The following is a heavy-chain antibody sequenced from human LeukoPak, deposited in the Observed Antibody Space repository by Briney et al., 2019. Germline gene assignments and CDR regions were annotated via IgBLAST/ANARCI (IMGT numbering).Heavy chain of an antibody. D-gene: IGHD5-18*01. CDR1: GGSFSGYY. Sequence: SETLSLTCAVYGGSFSGYYWSWIRQPPGKGLEWIGEINHSGSTNYNPSLKSRVTISVDTSKNQFSLKLSSVTAADTAVYYCVRARGYLNWFDPWGQGTLVTVSS. V-gene: IGHV4-34*01. J-gene: IGHJ5*02. CDR3: VRARGYLNWFDP. CDR2: INHSGST.